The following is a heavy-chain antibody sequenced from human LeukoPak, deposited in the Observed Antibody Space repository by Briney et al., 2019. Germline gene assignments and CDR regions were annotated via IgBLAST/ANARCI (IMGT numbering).Heavy chain of an antibody. D-gene: IGHD1-14*01. J-gene: IGHJ4*02. CDR2: IHSSSETI. CDR3: ARQYKTGEDDY. CDR1: GFSISLYT. Sequence: GGSLRLSCEASGFSISLYTMNWVRQAPGKGLEWVSYIHSSSETIYYGDSVKGRFTISRDNGKNSLYLQMNSLGVEDTAVYYCARQYKTGEDDYWGQGTLVTVSS. V-gene: IGHV3-48*04.